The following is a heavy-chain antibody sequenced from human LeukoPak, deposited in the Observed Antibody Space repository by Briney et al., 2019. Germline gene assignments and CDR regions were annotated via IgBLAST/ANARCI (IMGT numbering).Heavy chain of an antibody. D-gene: IGHD5-18*01. Sequence: ASVKVSCKASGYTFSNYYMHWVRQAPGQGLEWMGILNPSGGSTSYVQKFQGRVTMTRDMSTSTVYMELSSLRSEDTAVYYCARGRKYTSGYRVTELGSGYSDYWGQGTLVTVSS. V-gene: IGHV1-46*01. CDR2: LNPSGGST. J-gene: IGHJ4*02. CDR3: ARGRKYTSGYRVTELGSGYSDY. CDR1: GYTFSNYY.